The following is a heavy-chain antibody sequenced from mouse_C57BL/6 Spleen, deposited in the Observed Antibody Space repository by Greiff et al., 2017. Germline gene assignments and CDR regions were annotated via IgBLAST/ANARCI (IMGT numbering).Heavy chain of an antibody. V-gene: IGHV1-80*01. CDR3: ARGGISTWFAY. J-gene: IGHJ3*01. Sequence: QVQLQQSGAELVKPGASVKISCKASGYAFSSCWMNWVKQRPGKGLEWIGQIYPGDGDTNYNGKFKGKATLTADKSSSTAYMQLSSLTSEDSAVYFCARGGISTWFAYWGQGTLGTVSA. CDR1: GYAFSSCW. CDR2: IYPGDGDT.